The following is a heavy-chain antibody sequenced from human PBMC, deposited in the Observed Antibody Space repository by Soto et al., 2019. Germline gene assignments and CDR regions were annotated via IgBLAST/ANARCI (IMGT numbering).Heavy chain of an antibody. CDR3: AKEGGITMVRGVNQLDY. V-gene: IGHV3-30*18. J-gene: IGHJ4*02. Sequence: ESGGGVVQPGRSLRLSCAASGFTFSRYGMHWVRQAPGKGLEWVAVISYDGSNKYYADSVKGRFTISRDNSKNTLYLQMNSLRAEDTAVYYCAKEGGITMVRGVNQLDYWGQGTLVTVSS. D-gene: IGHD3-10*01. CDR1: GFTFSRYG. CDR2: ISYDGSNK.